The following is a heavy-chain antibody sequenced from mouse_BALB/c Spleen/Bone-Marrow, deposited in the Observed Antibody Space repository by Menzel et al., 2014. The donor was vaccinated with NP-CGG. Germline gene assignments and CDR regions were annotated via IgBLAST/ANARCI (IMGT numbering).Heavy chain of an antibody. CDR3: ARGYEPPYAMDY. Sequence: VQLKESGPGLVKPSQSLSLTCSVTGYSITSGYYWNWIRQFPGNKLEWMGYISYDGSNNYNPSLKNRISITRDTSKNQFFLKLNSVTTEDTATYYCARGYEPPYAMDYWGQGTSVTVSS. CDR2: ISYDGSN. CDR1: GYSITSGYY. J-gene: IGHJ4*01. V-gene: IGHV3-6*02. D-gene: IGHD2-2*01.